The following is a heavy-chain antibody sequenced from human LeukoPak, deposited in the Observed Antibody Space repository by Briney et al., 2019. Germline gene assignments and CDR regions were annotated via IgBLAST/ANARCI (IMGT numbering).Heavy chain of an antibody. J-gene: IGHJ4*02. D-gene: IGHD3-10*01. CDR3: ARGRDFGD. CDR1: GGSFSGYY. Sequence: PSETLSLTCAVYGGSFSGYYWSWIRQPPGKGLEWIGEINHSGSTNYNPSLKSRVTISVDTSKNQFSLKLSSVTAADTAVYYCARGRDFGDWGQGTLVTVSS. CDR2: INHSGST. V-gene: IGHV4-34*01.